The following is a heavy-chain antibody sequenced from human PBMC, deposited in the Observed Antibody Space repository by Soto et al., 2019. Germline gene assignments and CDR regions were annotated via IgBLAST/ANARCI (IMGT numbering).Heavy chain of an antibody. CDR1: GFTFSSYG. J-gene: IGHJ6*02. CDR3: AKDRWGRQAYGMDV. D-gene: IGHD7-27*01. V-gene: IGHV3-30*18. CDR2: ISYDGSNK. Sequence: VQLVESGGGVVQPGRSLRLSCAASGFTFSSYGMHWVRQAPGKGLEWVAVISYDGSNKYYADSVKGRFTISRDNSKNTLYLQMNSLRAEDTAVYYCAKDRWGRQAYGMDVWGQGTTVTVSS.